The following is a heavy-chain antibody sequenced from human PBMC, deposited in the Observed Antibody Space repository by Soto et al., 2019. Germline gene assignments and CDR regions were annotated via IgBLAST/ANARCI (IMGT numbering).Heavy chain of an antibody. V-gene: IGHV1-69*08. CDR3: ARDQHYYDSSGYYYNDAFDI. Sequence: QVQLVQSGAEVKKPGSSVKVSCKTSGGTFSSYTISWVRQARGQGLEWMGRIIPILGIANYAQKFQGRVTITADKSXXTXYXALSSLRSEDTAVYYCARDQHYYDSSGYYYNDAFDIWGQGTLVTVSS. CDR1: GGTFSSYT. J-gene: IGHJ3*02. CDR2: IIPILGIA. D-gene: IGHD3-22*01.